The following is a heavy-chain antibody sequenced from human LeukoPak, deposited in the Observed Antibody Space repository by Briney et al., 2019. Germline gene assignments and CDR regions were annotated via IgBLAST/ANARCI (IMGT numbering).Heavy chain of an antibody. CDR2: IYTSGST. Sequence: SEILSLTCTVPGGSISSYYWSWIRQPAGKGLEWIGRIYTSGSTYYNPSLKSRVTISVDTSKNQFSLKLSSVTAADTAVYYCARNIAVAGRGDYMDVWGKGTTVTISS. D-gene: IGHD6-19*01. J-gene: IGHJ6*03. CDR3: ARNIAVAGRGDYMDV. V-gene: IGHV4-4*07. CDR1: GGSISSYY.